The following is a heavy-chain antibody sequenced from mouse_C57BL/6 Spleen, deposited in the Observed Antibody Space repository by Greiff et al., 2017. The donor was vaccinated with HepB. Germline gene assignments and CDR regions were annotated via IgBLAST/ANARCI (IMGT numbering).Heavy chain of an antibody. V-gene: IGHV1-18*01. J-gene: IGHJ1*03. CDR3: ARANDYGSSYDWYFDV. CDR1: GYTFTDYN. CDR2: INPNNGGT. Sequence: EVQLQQSGPELVKPGASVKIPCKASGYTFTDYNMDWVKQSHGKSLEWIGDINPNNGGTIYNQKFKGKATLTVDKSSSTAYMELRSLTSEDTAVYYCARANDYGSSYDWYFDVWGTGTTVTVSS. D-gene: IGHD1-1*01.